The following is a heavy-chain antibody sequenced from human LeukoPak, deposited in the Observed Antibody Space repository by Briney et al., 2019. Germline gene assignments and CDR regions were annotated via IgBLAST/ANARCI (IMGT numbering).Heavy chain of an antibody. CDR1: GYTFTSYA. J-gene: IGHJ4*02. Sequence: ASVKVSCKASGYTFTSYAMHWVRQAPGQRLEWMGWINAGNGNTKCSQKFQGRVTITRDTSASTAYMELSSLRSEDTAVYYCARDTSSSWLNWGQGTLVTVSS. V-gene: IGHV1-3*01. CDR3: ARDTSSSWLN. CDR2: INAGNGNT. D-gene: IGHD6-13*01.